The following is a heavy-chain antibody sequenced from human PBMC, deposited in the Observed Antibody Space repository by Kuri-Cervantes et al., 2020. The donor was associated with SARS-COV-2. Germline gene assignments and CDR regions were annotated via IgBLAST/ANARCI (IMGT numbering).Heavy chain of an antibody. V-gene: IGHV3-21*01. J-gene: IGHJ6*03. D-gene: IGHD3-22*01. Sequence: GGSLRLSCAASGFTFSNAWMSWVRQAPGKGLEWVSSISSSSSYIYYADSVKGRFTISRDNSHNTMYLQMNSLRTEDTAVYFCAREGYYDSSGNYAATGMDVWGKGTTVTVSS. CDR2: ISSSSSYI. CDR1: GFTFSNAW. CDR3: AREGYYDSSGNYAATGMDV.